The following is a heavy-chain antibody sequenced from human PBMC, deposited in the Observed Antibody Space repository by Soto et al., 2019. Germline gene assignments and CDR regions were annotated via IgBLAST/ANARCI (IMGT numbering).Heavy chain of an antibody. CDR3: ARVESAYYGSGRLIDY. Sequence: GASVNVSCKASGYTFTSYGISWVRQAPGQGLEWMGWISAYNGNTNYAQKLQGRVTMTTDTSTSTAYMELRSLRSDDTAVYYCARVESAYYGSGRLIDYWGQGTLVTVSS. CDR2: ISAYNGNT. J-gene: IGHJ4*02. CDR1: GYTFTSYG. V-gene: IGHV1-18*01. D-gene: IGHD3-10*01.